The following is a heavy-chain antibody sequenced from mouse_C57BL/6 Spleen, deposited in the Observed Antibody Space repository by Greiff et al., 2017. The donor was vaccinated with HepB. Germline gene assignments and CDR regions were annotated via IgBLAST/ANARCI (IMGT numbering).Heavy chain of an antibody. V-gene: IGHV1-76*01. J-gene: IGHJ4*01. CDR3: ARSVTTVVMDY. Sequence: VQLQQSGAELVRPGASVKLSCKASGYTFTDYYINWVKQRPGQGLEWIARIYPGSGNTYYNEKFKGKATLTAEKSSSTAYMQLSSLTSEDSAVYFCARSVTTVVMDYWGQGTSVTVSS. CDR2: IYPGSGNT. CDR1: GYTFTDYY. D-gene: IGHD1-1*01.